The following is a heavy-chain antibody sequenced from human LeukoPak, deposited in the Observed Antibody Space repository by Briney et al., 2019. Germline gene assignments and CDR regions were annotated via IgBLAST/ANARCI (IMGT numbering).Heavy chain of an antibody. CDR1: GGSISSYY. V-gene: IGHV4-59*01. CDR3: ARGVYIAAAQYAY. D-gene: IGHD6-13*01. J-gene: IGHJ4*02. Sequence: SETLSLICTVSGGSISSYYWSWIRQPPGKGLEWIGYIYYSGTTNYNPSLRSRVTISVDTSKNQFSLKLSSVTAADTAVYYCARGVYIAAAQYAYWGRGTLVTVSS. CDR2: IYYSGTT.